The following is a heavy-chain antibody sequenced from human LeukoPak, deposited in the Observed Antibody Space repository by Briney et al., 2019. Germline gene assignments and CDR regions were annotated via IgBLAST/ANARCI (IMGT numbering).Heavy chain of an antibody. V-gene: IGHV1-3*01. CDR2: INAGNGNT. Sequence: ASVKVSCKASGYTFTSYAMHWVGQAPGQRLEWMGWINAGNGNTKYSQKFQGRVTITRDTSASTAYMELSSLRSEDTAVYYCARDRRIRFLEWFHKLDYYGMDVWGQGTTVTVSS. D-gene: IGHD3-3*01. CDR1: GYTFTSYA. CDR3: ARDRRIRFLEWFHKLDYYGMDV. J-gene: IGHJ6*02.